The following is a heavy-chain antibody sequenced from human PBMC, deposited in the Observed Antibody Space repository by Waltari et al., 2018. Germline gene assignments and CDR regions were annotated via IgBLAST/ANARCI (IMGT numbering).Heavy chain of an antibody. CDR2: INHSGST. CDR1: GGSFSGYY. Sequence: QVQLQQWGAGLLKPSETLSLTCAVYGGSFSGYYWSWIRQPPGKGLEWIGEINHSGSTNYNPCLKSRVTISVDTSKNQFSLQLSSVTDAETAVYYCARGRLRLLYYYYGMDVWGQGTTVTVSS. D-gene: IGHD5-12*01. V-gene: IGHV4-34*01. CDR3: ARGRLRLLYYYYGMDV. J-gene: IGHJ6*02.